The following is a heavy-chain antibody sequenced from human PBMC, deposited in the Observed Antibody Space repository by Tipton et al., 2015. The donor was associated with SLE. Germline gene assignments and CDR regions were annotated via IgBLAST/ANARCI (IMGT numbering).Heavy chain of an antibody. CDR3: ARAFTTAVTDYFDY. J-gene: IGHJ4*02. CDR1: GGSFSGYY. D-gene: IGHD4-23*01. Sequence: TLSLTCAAYGGSFSGYYWSWIRQPPGKGLEWIGEINHSGSTNYNPSLKSRVTISVDTSKNQFSLKLSSVTAADTAVYYCARAFTTAVTDYFDYWGQGTLVTVSS. CDR2: INHSGST. V-gene: IGHV4-34*01.